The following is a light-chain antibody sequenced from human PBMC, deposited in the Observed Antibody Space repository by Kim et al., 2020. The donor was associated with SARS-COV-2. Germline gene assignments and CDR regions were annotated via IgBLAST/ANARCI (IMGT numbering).Light chain of an antibody. CDR1: SSDVGGYNY. CDR3: ISYTSRSTWV. V-gene: IGLV2-14*03. J-gene: IGLJ3*02. CDR2: DVS. Sequence: QSALTQPASVSGSPGQSITISCTGSSSDVGGYNYVSWCQQHPGKAPKVMIFDVSDRPSGVSNRFSGSKSGNTASLTISGLQAEDEADYYCISYTSRSTWVFGGGTQLTVL.